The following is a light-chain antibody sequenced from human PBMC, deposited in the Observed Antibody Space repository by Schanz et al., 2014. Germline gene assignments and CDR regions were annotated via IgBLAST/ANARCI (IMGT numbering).Light chain of an antibody. V-gene: IGKV3-20*01. CDR2: GAS. Sequence: EIVLTQSPGTLSLSPGERATLSCRASQSVSSSYLAWYQQKPGQAPRLLIYGASSRATGIPDRFSGSGSGTDFTLTISRLEPEDFATYYCLQHNYYPQTFGQGTKVEI. CDR1: QSVSSSY. CDR3: LQHNYYPQT. J-gene: IGKJ2*01.